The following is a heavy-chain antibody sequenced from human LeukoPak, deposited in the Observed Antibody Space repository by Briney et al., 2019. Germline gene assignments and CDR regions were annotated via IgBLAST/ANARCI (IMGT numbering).Heavy chain of an antibody. CDR2: IYHSGST. J-gene: IGHJ4*02. D-gene: IGHD6-13*01. Sequence: SETLSLTCTVSGYSISSGHYWGWIQQPPGKGLEWIGSIYHSGSTYYNPSLKSRVTISVDTSKNQFSLKLSSVTAADTAVYYCARVSKGSGAAGIGYWGQGTLVTVSS. V-gene: IGHV4-38-2*02. CDR1: GYSISSGHY. CDR3: ARVSKGSGAAGIGY.